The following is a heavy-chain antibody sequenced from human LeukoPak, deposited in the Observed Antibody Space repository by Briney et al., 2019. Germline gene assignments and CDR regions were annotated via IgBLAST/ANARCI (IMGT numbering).Heavy chain of an antibody. V-gene: IGHV3-21*01. J-gene: IGHJ6*02. CDR3: AREGVTHYYYYGMDV. CDR2: ISSISSYI. Sequence: GSLRLSCAASGFTFSSYSMNWVRQAPGKGLGWVSSISSISSYIYYAGSVKGRFTISRDNAKNSLYLQMNSLRAEDTAVYYCAREGVTHYYYYGMDVWGQGTTVTVSS. D-gene: IGHD2-21*02. CDR1: GFTFSSYS.